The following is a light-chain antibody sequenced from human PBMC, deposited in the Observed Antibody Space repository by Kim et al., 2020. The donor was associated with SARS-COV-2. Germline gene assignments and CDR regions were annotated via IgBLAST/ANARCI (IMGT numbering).Light chain of an antibody. CDR2: VNSDGSH. Sequence: ASVKLTCTLSSGNSCSAMALHQQQPEKGARYLMKVNSDGSHNKGDGSPDRFSGSSSGAERYLTISSLQSEDEADYYGQTWGTGIQVFGGGTKLTVL. V-gene: IGLV4-69*01. CDR3: QTWGTGIQV. J-gene: IGLJ3*02. CDR1: SGNSCSA.